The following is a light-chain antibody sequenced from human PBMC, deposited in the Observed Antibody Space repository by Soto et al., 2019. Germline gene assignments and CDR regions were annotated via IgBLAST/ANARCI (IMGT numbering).Light chain of an antibody. J-gene: IGKJ1*01. CDR1: QSISRW. CDR3: QQYNDYSTWT. V-gene: IGKV1-5*01. CDR2: DAS. Sequence: DIQMTQSPSTLSASIGDRFTITCRASQSISRWLAWYQQKPGKAPKVLIWDASSLQRGVPSRFSGSGSGTEFTLTISSLQPDDFATYYCQQYNDYSTWTFGQGTKVDIK.